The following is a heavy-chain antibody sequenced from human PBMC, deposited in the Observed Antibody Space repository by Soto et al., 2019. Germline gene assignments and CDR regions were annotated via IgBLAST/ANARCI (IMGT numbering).Heavy chain of an antibody. J-gene: IGHJ4*02. CDR3: ARDNPPFYDVRRRLRSYVVEDCDS. CDR1: GFMFNSYV. Sequence: VQLVESGGGVVQPGRSLRLSCAAFGFMFNSYVMHWVRRAPGKGLEWVGFISYDGTKKDYADSVKGRFIISRDNSEETLYLQMNSLRPEDSGVYYCARDNPPFYDVRRRLRSYVVEDCDSWGQGTVVTVSS. V-gene: IGHV3-30*04. D-gene: IGHD3-10*02. CDR2: ISYDGTKK.